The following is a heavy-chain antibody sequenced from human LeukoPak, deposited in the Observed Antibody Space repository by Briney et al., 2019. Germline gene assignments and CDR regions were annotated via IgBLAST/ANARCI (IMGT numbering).Heavy chain of an antibody. V-gene: IGHV4-59*01. CDR1: GGSISSYF. CDR2: IHYSGST. D-gene: IGHD6-13*01. Sequence: PSETLSLTCFVSGGSISSYFWNWIRRPPRKGLEWIGYIHYSGSTNYNPSLKSRVTISVDTSKNRLSLKLNSVTAADTAVYYCVRPTAAGLNAFDFWGQGTMVTVSS. J-gene: IGHJ3*01. CDR3: VRPTAAGLNAFDF.